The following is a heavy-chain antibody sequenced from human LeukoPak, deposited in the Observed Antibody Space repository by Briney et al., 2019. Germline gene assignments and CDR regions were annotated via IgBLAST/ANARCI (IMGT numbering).Heavy chain of an antibody. D-gene: IGHD6-19*01. Sequence: GASVKVSCKASGYTFTGYFMHWVRQAPGQGLEWLGWINPNSGVTNYAQKFQGRVTMARDTSISTAYMELSRLRSDDTAVYYCARVGHIAVAGPYYGWFDPWGQGTLVTVSS. CDR3: ARVGHIAVAGPYYGWFDP. V-gene: IGHV1-2*02. CDR1: GYTFTGYF. CDR2: INPNSGVT. J-gene: IGHJ5*02.